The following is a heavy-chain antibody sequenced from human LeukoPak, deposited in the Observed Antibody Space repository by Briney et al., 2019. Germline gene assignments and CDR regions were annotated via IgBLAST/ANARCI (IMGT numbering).Heavy chain of an antibody. Sequence: ASVKISCKVSGCTFTDYYMHWVQQAPGKGLEWMGLVDPEDGETIYAEKFQGRVTITADTSTDTAYMELSSLRSEDTAVYYCATGRYCSGGSCYLDYWGQGTLVTVSS. J-gene: IGHJ4*02. CDR1: GCTFTDYY. D-gene: IGHD2-15*01. V-gene: IGHV1-69-2*01. CDR2: VDPEDGET. CDR3: ATGRYCSGGSCYLDY.